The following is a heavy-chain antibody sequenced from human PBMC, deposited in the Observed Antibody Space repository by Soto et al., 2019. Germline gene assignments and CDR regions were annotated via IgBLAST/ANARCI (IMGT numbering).Heavy chain of an antibody. CDR1: GFTFSSYW. Sequence: EVQLVESGGGLVQPGGSLRLSCAASGFTFSSYWMHWVRQVPGKGLVWVSRVNTDGSATNYADSVKGRFTVSRDNAKNTQYLQMNSLRAEDTAVYYCARDGEGYWGQGTLATVSS. J-gene: IGHJ4*02. CDR2: VNTDGSAT. V-gene: IGHV3-74*01. D-gene: IGHD2-21*01. CDR3: ARDGEGY.